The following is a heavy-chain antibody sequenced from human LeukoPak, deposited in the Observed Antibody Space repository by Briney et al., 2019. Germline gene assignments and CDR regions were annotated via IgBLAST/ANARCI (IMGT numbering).Heavy chain of an antibody. CDR3: AHISSKNNYGSGSYYYLGYYYYMDV. CDR2: IDWDDDK. D-gene: IGHD3-10*01. J-gene: IGHJ6*03. V-gene: IGHV2-70*12. CDR1: GFSLSTSGMC. Sequence: SGPTLVKPTQTLTLTCTFSGFSLSTSGMCVSWIRQPPGKALEWLARIDWDDDKYYSTSLKTRLTISKDTSKNQVVLTMTNMDPVDTATYYCAHISSKNNYGSGSYYYLGYYYYMDVWGKGTTVTVSS.